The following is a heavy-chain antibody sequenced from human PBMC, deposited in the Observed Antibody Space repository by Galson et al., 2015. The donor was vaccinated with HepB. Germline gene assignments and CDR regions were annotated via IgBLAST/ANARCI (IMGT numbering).Heavy chain of an antibody. Sequence: SLRLSCAASGFTFSSYWMHWVRQAPGKGLEWVAVISNDGSNKYYADSVKGRFTISRDNSKKTLYLQMNSLRSEDTAVYYCAKGASGDGNFDYWGQGTLVTVSS. CDR1: GFTFSSYW. D-gene: IGHD7-27*01. V-gene: IGHV3-30*18. CDR3: AKGASGDGNFDY. CDR2: ISNDGSNK. J-gene: IGHJ4*02.